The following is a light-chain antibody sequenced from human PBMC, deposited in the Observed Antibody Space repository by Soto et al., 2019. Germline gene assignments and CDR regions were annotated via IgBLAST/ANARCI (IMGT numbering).Light chain of an antibody. J-gene: IGLJ3*02. Sequence: QSVLTQPACVSGSPGQSITIFCSGTSSDVGAYKFVSWYRHHPGKAPQVMIYEVSNRPSGVSNRFSGSKSGNTASLTISGLQPEDEGDYYCSSYTSTSTTWVFSGGTKVTVL. CDR2: EVS. CDR3: SSYTSTSTTWV. V-gene: IGLV2-14*01. CDR1: SSDVGAYKF.